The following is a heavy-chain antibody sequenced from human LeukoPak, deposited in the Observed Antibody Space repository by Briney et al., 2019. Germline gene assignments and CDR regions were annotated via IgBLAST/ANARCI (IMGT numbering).Heavy chain of an antibody. V-gene: IGHV4-59*01. D-gene: IGHD3-16*01. Sequence: TSETLSLTCTVSGGSISSYYWSWIRQPPGKGLEWIGYIYYSGSTNYNPSLKSRVTISVDTSKNQFSLKLSSVTAADTAVYYCARVATPVDYHFDYWGQGTLVTVSS. CDR1: GGSISSYY. CDR2: IYYSGST. J-gene: IGHJ4*02. CDR3: ARVATPVDYHFDY.